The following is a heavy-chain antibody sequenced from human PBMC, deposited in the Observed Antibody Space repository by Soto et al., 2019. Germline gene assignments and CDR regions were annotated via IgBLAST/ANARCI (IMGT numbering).Heavy chain of an antibody. Sequence: VQLVESGGGLVQPGGSLKLSCAASGLTFSGSAIHWVRQASGKGLEWVGRIRTKPNSYATAYAASIKGRFTISREDSKNTAYLQMNSLKTEDTAVYYCTTQATVTPWYLDHWGQGTLVTVSS. D-gene: IGHD4-17*01. J-gene: IGHJ4*02. V-gene: IGHV3-73*01. CDR1: GLTFSGSA. CDR2: IRTKPNSYAT. CDR3: TTQATVTPWYLDH.